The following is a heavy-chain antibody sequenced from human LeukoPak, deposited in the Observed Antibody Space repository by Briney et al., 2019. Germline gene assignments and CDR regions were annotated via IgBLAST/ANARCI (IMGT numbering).Heavy chain of an antibody. J-gene: IGHJ4*02. CDR3: ATPGGTGWHPLDY. D-gene: IGHD6-19*01. V-gene: IGHV3-30*03. Sequence: PGRSLRLSCAASGSIFRNFAMHWVRQTPGKGLEWVALISYDGSDKYFRDSVKGRFTVSRDNSKNTLYLHMSSLRPEDTAVYYCATPGGTGWHPLDYWGQGTLVTVSS. CDR2: ISYDGSDK. CDR1: GSIFRNFA.